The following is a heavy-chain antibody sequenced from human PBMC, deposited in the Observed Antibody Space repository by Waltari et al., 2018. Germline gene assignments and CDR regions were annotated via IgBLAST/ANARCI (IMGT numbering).Heavy chain of an antibody. V-gene: IGHV3-23*01. Sequence: EVQLLESGGGLVQPGGSLRLSCAASGFTFSSYAMRWVRQAPGKGLEWVSAISVGGGGTYYADSVKGRFTISRDNSKNTLYLQRNSLRAEDTAVYYCAKGGYDFWSGFSLDYWGQGTLVTVSS. CDR2: ISVGGGGT. D-gene: IGHD3-3*01. CDR3: AKGGYDFWSGFSLDY. CDR1: GFTFSSYA. J-gene: IGHJ4*02.